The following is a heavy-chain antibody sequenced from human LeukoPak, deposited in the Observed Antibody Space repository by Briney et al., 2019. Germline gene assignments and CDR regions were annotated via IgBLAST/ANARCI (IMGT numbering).Heavy chain of an antibody. Sequence: PGGSLRLSCAVSGFTFRSYAMKWVRQAPGEGLEWVSAITADGSSTHYTISVKGRFIISRDTPKNTLYLQMNNLRAEDTAVYFCARGGGFGDPFDYWGQGTLVTVSS. CDR2: ITADGSST. J-gene: IGHJ4*02. CDR1: GFTFRSYA. CDR3: ARGGGFGDPFDY. V-gene: IGHV3-23*01. D-gene: IGHD3-10*01.